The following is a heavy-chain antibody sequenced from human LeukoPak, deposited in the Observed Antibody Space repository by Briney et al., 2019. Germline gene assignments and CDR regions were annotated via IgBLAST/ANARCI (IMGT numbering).Heavy chain of an antibody. D-gene: IGHD6-13*01. V-gene: IGHV3-7*01. CDR2: IKQDGSEK. CDR3: ARDAAYSSSWYFDY. J-gene: IGHJ4*02. CDR1: GFTFSSYW. Sequence: PGGSLRLSCAASGFTFSSYWMSWVRQAPGKGLEWVANIKQDGSEKYYVDSVKGRFTISRDHAKNSLYLQMNSLRAEDTAVYYCARDAAYSSSWYFDYWGQGTLVTVSS.